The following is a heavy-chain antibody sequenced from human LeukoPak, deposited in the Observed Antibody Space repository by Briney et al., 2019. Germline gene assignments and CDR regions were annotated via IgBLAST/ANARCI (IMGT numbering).Heavy chain of an antibody. V-gene: IGHV4-34*01. CDR3: ARVVRSSTSCYFDY. J-gene: IGHJ4*02. CDR1: GGSFSGYY. D-gene: IGHD2-2*01. Sequence: SETLSLTCAVYGGSFSGYYWSWIRQPPGKGLEWIGEINHSGSTNYNPSLKSRVTISVDTSKNQFSLKLSSVTAADTAVYYCARVVRSSTSCYFDYWGQGTLVTVPS. CDR2: INHSGST.